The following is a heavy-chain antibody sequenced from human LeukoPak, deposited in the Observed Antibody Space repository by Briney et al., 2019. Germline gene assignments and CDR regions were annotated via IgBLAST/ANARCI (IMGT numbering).Heavy chain of an antibody. CDR2: ISISGGVT. D-gene: IGHD4-17*01. CDR1: GFTFYRFA. V-gene: IGHV3-23*01. CDR3: AKGGIYGDFGTF. J-gene: IGHJ4*02. Sequence: GGSLRLSCAASGFTFYRFALSWVRQAPGKGLEWVSGISISGGVTYYADSVKGRFTISRDNSKSTVYLQMTSLRAEDTAVYYCAKGGIYGDFGTFWGQGTLVAVSP.